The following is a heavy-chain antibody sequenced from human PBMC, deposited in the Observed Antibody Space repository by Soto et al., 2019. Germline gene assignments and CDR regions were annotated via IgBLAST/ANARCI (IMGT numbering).Heavy chain of an antibody. J-gene: IGHJ5*01. CDR2: VYHNGGA. V-gene: IGHV4-39*01. D-gene: IGHD2-21*01. CDR1: GVSIHNSHSS. Sequence: KPSETLSLTCTVSGVSIHNSHSSWAWIRQPPGKGLQFIASVYHNGGAHYNSSLKSRVTISVDTANNQVSLRMRSLTAADTAFYYCGRVVEGATRHTDPDSWGQGILVTVSS. CDR3: GRVVEGATRHTDPDS.